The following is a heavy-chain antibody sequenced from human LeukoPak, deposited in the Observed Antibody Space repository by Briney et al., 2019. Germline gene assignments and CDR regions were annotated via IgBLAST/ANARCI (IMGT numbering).Heavy chain of an antibody. CDR1: GGSISSGSYY. CDR3: ARGLDDY. CDR2: IYYSGST. Sequence: SETLSLTCTVSGGSISSGSYYWGWIRQPPGKGLEWIGNIYYSGSTYYNPSLKSRVTISVDTSKNQFSLKLSSVTAADTAVYYCARGLDDYWGQGTLVTVSS. V-gene: IGHV4-39*07. J-gene: IGHJ4*02.